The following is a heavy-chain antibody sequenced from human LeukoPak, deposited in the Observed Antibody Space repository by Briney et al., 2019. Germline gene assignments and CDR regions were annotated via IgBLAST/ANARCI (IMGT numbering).Heavy chain of an antibody. Sequence: SETLSLTCAVYGGSFSGYYWSWIRQPPGKGLEWIGEINHSGSTNYNPSLKSRVTISVDTSKNQFSLKLSSVTAADTAVYYCARQPRNYGSGKYYYYYMDVWGKGTTVTISS. V-gene: IGHV4-34*01. J-gene: IGHJ6*03. CDR3: ARQPRNYGSGKYYYYYMDV. D-gene: IGHD3-10*01. CDR1: GGSFSGYY. CDR2: INHSGST.